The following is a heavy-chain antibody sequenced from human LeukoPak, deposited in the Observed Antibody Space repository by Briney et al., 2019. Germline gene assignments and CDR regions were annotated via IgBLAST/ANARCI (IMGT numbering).Heavy chain of an antibody. CDR3: ARPAVLGYCSSTSCFDY. Sequence: GESLQISCKGSGYIFTSYWIGWVRQMPGKGLEGMGIIYPGDSDTRYSPSFQGQVTISADKSISTAYLQWSSLKASDTAMYYCARPAVLGYCSSTSCFDYWGQGTLVTVSS. CDR2: IYPGDSDT. V-gene: IGHV5-51*01. J-gene: IGHJ4*02. CDR1: GYIFTSYW. D-gene: IGHD2-2*01.